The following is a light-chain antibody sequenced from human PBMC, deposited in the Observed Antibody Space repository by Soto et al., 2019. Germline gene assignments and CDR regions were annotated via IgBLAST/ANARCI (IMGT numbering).Light chain of an antibody. Sequence: EIVLTQSPGTLSLSPGERVTLSCRASQSVPSNYLAWYQQRPGQAPRLLIFGTSSRATGIPDKFSGSGSRTDFTITITRLEPDDFAEYYCQYYGSPSWTFGQGTKVEIK. CDR3: QYYGSPSWT. CDR1: QSVPSNY. J-gene: IGKJ1*01. CDR2: GTS. V-gene: IGKV3-20*01.